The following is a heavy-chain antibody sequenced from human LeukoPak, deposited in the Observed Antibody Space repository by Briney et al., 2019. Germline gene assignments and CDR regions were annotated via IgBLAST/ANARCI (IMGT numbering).Heavy chain of an antibody. CDR2: IYKSGST. D-gene: IGHD1-26*01. CDR3: ARDDRVSGTFLRWFDP. V-gene: IGHV4-4*07. CDR1: GGSITDYY. Sequence: SETLSLTCTVSGGSITDYYWSWIRQPAGKGLEWVGHIYKSGSTDYNPSLKSRVTMSMDTSKSQFSLNLRSVTAADTAVYYCARDDRVSGTFLRWFDPWGQGTLVTVSS. J-gene: IGHJ5*02.